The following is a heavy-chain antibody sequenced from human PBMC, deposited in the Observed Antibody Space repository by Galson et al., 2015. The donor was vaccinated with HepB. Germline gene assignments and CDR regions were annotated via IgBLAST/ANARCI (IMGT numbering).Heavy chain of an antibody. J-gene: IGHJ4*02. V-gene: IGHV3-9*01. CDR1: GFTFSSYA. CDR3: AKEGPGRTCDY. D-gene: IGHD1-14*01. Sequence: SLRLSCAASGFTFSSYAMHWVRQAPGKGLEWVSGISWNSGSIGYADSVKGRFTISRDNAKNSLYLQMNSLRAEDTALYYCAKEGPGRTCDYWGQGTLVTVSS. CDR2: ISWNSGSI.